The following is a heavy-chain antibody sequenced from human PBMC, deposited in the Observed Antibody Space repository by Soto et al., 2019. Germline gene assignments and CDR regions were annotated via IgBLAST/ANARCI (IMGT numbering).Heavy chain of an antibody. J-gene: IGHJ6*02. Sequence: SVKVSCKASGGTFSSYAISWVRQAPGQGLEWMGGIIPIFGTANYAQKFQGRVTITADKSTSTAYMELSSLRSEDTAVYYCATDRLYYYYYGMDVWGQGTTVTVSS. CDR1: GGTFSSYA. V-gene: IGHV1-69*06. CDR2: IIPIFGTA. CDR3: ATDRLYYYYYGMDV.